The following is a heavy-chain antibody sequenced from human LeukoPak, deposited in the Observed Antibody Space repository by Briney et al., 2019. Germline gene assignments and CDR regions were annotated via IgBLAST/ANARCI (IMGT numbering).Heavy chain of an antibody. Sequence: GRSLRLSCAASGFTFNIYAMSWVRLAPGNWLQWVASMCGSAGCTFYADSVKGRFTISRDNSKNTLYLQMNSLRAEDTAIYYCARDRPNYHENNGHYYQRDGDHWGQGTLVTVSS. V-gene: IGHV3-23*01. CDR2: MCGSAGCT. CDR1: GFTFNIYA. D-gene: IGHD3-10*01. CDR3: ARDRPNYHENNGHYYQRDGDH. J-gene: IGHJ5*02.